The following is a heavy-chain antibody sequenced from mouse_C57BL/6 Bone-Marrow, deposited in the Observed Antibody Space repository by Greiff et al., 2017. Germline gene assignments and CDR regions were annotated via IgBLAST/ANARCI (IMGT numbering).Heavy chain of an antibody. D-gene: IGHD2-13*01. V-gene: IGHV14-2*01. J-gene: IGHJ4*01. CDR2: IYPGDGET. Sequence: VQLQQSGAELVKPGASVKLSCTASGFNIKDYNMHWVKQRTEQGLEWIGRIYPGDGETKYAPKFQGKATITADTSSNTAYLQLSSLTSEDTAIYYCASGLRKHGLGDYAMDYWGQGTSVTVSS. CDR3: ASGLRKHGLGDYAMDY. CDR1: GFNIKDYN.